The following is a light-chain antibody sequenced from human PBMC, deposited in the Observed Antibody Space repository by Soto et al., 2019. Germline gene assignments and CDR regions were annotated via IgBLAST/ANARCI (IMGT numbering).Light chain of an antibody. CDR3: QQYSSSPPLT. CDR1: QSVSSSY. J-gene: IGKJ4*01. CDR2: GAS. V-gene: IGKV3-20*01. Sequence: EIVLTQSPGTLSLSPGERATLSCRASQSVSSSYLAWYQQKPGQAPRLLIYGASSRTTGIPDRLSGSGSGTDFTLTISRLEPEDFAVYYCQQYSSSPPLTFGGGTKVEIK.